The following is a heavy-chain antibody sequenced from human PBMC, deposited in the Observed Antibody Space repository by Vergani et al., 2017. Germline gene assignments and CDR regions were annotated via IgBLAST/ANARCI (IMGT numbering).Heavy chain of an antibody. CDR3: AKDFVTIRLMGD. D-gene: IGHD3-3*01. CDR2: ISYDGSNK. J-gene: IGHJ4*02. CDR1: GFTFSSYG. Sequence: QVQLVESGGGVVQPGRSLRLSCAASGFTFSSYGMHWVRQAPGKGLEWVAVISYDGSNKYYADSVKGRFTISRDNSKNTLYLQMNSLRAEDTAVYYCAKDFVTIRLMGDWSQGTLVTVSS. V-gene: IGHV3-30*18.